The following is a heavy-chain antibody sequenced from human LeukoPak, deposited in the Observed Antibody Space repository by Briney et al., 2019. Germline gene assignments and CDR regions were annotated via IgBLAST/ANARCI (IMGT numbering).Heavy chain of an antibody. J-gene: IGHJ4*02. V-gene: IGHV3-21*01. CDR2: IDFSGDYI. CDR1: GFTFSSYG. CDR3: ARSVFSGVVAAQHEFDD. Sequence: GGSLRLSCAASGFTFSSYGMNWVRQGPGKGLEWVSTIDFSGDYIYYADSLKGRFTISRDNAKNSVHLQMNSLRAEDTAVYYCARSVFSGVVAAQHEFDDWGQGTLVTVSS. D-gene: IGHD2-15*01.